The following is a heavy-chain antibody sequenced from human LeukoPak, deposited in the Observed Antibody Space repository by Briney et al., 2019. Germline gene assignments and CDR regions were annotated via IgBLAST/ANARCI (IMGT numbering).Heavy chain of an antibody. Sequence: PSETLSLTCTVSGGSISGGGYYWSWIRQHPGKGLEWIGYIYYSGSTYYNPSLKSRVTISVDTSKNQFSLKLSSVTAADTAVYYCARASITMVRGVIPIYFDCWGQGTLVTVSS. D-gene: IGHD3-10*01. CDR2: IYYSGST. V-gene: IGHV4-31*03. J-gene: IGHJ4*02. CDR3: ARASITMVRGVIPIYFDC. CDR1: GGSISGGGYY.